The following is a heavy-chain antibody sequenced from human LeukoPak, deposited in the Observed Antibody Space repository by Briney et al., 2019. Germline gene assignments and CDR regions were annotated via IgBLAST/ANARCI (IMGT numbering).Heavy chain of an antibody. Sequence: GASVKVSCKASGYTFTSYGISWVRQAPGQGLEWMGRIIPIFGTANYAQKFQGRVTITTDESTSTAYMELSSLRSEDTAVYYCARDLRGYYGSGSYFKFDYWGQGTLVTVSS. J-gene: IGHJ4*02. CDR2: IIPIFGTA. CDR1: GYTFTSYG. CDR3: ARDLRGYYGSGSYFKFDY. D-gene: IGHD3-10*01. V-gene: IGHV1-69*05.